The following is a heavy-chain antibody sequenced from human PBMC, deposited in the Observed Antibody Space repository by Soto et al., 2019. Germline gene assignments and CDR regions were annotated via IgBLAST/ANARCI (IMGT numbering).Heavy chain of an antibody. CDR1: GCTFTSYD. V-gene: IGHV1-8*01. J-gene: IGHJ4*02. CDR3: ARASYDILTGPISKYDY. D-gene: IGHD3-9*01. CDR2: MNPNSGNT. Sequence: ASVKVSCKASGCTFTSYDINWVRQATGQGLEWMGWMNPNSGNTGYAQKFQGRVTMTRNTSISTAYMELSSLRPEDTAVYYCARASYDILTGPISKYDYWGQGTLVTVSS.